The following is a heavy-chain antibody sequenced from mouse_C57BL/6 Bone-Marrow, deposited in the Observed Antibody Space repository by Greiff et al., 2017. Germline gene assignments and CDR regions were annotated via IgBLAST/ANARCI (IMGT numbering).Heavy chain of an antibody. CDR2: IFPGSGST. D-gene: IGHD3-2*02. CDR3: ARRQRSPPYYYAMDY. J-gene: IGHJ4*01. Sequence: QVQLQQSGPELVKPGASVKISCKASGYTFTDYYINWVKQRPGQGLEWIGWIFPGSGSTYYNEKFKGKATLTVDKSSSTAYMLLSSLTSEDSAVYFCARRQRSPPYYYAMDYWGQGTSVTVSS. CDR1: GYTFTDYY. V-gene: IGHV1-75*01.